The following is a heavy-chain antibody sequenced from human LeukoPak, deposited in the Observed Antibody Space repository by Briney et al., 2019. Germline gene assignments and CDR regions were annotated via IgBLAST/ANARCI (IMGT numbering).Heavy chain of an antibody. Sequence: SETLSLTCTVSGGSISSYYWSWIRQPPGKGLEWVGYISYSGSTNYNPSLKSRVTISVDTSKNQFSLKLSSVTAADTSVYYCARQEGVFFDYWGQGTLVTVSS. CDR1: GGSISSYY. J-gene: IGHJ4*02. CDR3: ARQEGVFFDY. CDR2: ISYSGST. D-gene: IGHD3-16*01. V-gene: IGHV4-59*08.